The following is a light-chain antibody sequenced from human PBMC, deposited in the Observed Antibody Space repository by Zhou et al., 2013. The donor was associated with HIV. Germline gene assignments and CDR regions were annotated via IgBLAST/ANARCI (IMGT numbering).Light chain of an antibody. Sequence: EIVLTQSPATLSLSPGERATLSCRASQSISSYIAWYQQKPGRAPTLLIYETSNRITGIPDRFSGSGSGTDFTLTINRLEPEDFAVYFCQRGFAFGPGTKVEI. V-gene: IGKV3-11*01. J-gene: IGKJ3*01. CDR2: ETS. CDR1: QSISSY. CDR3: QRGFA.